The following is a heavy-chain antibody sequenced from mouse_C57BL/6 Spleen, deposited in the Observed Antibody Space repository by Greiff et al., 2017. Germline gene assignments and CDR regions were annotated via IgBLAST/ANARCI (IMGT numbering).Heavy chain of an antibody. Sequence: QVQLQQPGAELVRPGSSVKLSCKASGYTFTSYLMHWVKQRPIQGLEWIGNIDPSDSETHYNQKFKDKATLTVDKSSSTAYMQLSSLTSEDSAVYYCARAYGSSYVNYYAMDYWGQGTSVTVSS. J-gene: IGHJ4*01. CDR2: IDPSDSET. CDR3: ARAYGSSYVNYYAMDY. D-gene: IGHD1-1*01. V-gene: IGHV1-52*01. CDR1: GYTFTSYL.